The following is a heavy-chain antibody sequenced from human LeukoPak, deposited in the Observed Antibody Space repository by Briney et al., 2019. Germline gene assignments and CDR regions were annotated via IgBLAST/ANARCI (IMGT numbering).Heavy chain of an antibody. J-gene: IGHJ4*02. D-gene: IGHD2-2*01. CDR3: ARGSYCSSTSCSPYYFDY. Sequence: SETLSLTCAVCGGSFSGYYWSWIRQPPGKGLEWIGEINHSGSTNYNPSLKSRVTISVDTSKNQFSLKLSCVTAADTAVYYCARGSYCSSTSCSPYYFDYWGQGTLVTVSS. V-gene: IGHV4-34*01. CDR2: INHSGST. CDR1: GGSFSGYY.